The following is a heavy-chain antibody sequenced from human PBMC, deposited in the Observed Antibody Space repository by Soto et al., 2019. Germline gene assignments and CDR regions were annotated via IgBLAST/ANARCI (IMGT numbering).Heavy chain of an antibody. CDR2: ISYDGSNK. J-gene: IGHJ3*02. CDR1: GFTFSSYA. V-gene: IGHV3-30-3*01. D-gene: IGHD6-19*01. CDR3: AGASSGWYDAFDI. Sequence: QVQLVESGGGVVQPGRSLRLSCAASGFTFSSYAMHWVRQAPGKGLEWVAVISYDGSNKYYADSVKGRFTISRDNSKNTLYLQMNSLRAEDTAVYYCAGASSGWYDAFDIWGQGTMVTVSS.